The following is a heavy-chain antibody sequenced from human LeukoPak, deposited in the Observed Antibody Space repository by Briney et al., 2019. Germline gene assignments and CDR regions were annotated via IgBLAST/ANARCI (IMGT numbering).Heavy chain of an antibody. D-gene: IGHD3-22*01. Sequence: GGSLRLSCAASGFTFSSYAMSWVRQAPGKGLEWVSAFTGSSGRTYYADSVEGRFTISRDNSKNTLSLQMKSLRAEDTAVYYCAKRGPYDSSNSYAPFDHWGQGTLVTVSS. CDR2: FTGSSGRT. CDR3: AKRGPYDSSNSYAPFDH. V-gene: IGHV3-23*01. CDR1: GFTFSSYA. J-gene: IGHJ4*02.